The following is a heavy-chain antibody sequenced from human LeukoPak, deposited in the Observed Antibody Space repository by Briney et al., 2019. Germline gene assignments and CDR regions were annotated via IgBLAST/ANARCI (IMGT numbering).Heavy chain of an antibody. CDR3: ARDSAVWGSLNWFDP. CDR2: INPNSGGT. CDR1: GYTFTGYY. J-gene: IGHJ5*02. D-gene: IGHD3-16*01. Sequence: AASVKVSCKASGYTFTGYYMHWVRQAPGQGLEWMGWINPNSGGTNYAQKFQGRVTMTRDTSISTAYMELSRLRSDDTAVYYCARDSAVWGSLNWFDPWGQGTLVTVSS. V-gene: IGHV1-2*02.